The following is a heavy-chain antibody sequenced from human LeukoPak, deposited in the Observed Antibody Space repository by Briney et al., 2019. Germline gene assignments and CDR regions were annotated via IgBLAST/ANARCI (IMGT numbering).Heavy chain of an antibody. CDR3: ARFPHYYDSSGYSF. D-gene: IGHD3-22*01. V-gene: IGHV3-48*02. CDR1: GFTFSSYS. Sequence: GGSLRLSCAASGFTFSSYSMNWVRQAPGKGLEWVSYISSSSSTIYYADSVKGRFTISRDNAKNSLYLQMNSLRDEDTAVYYCARFPHYYDSSGYSFWGQGTLVTVSS. J-gene: IGHJ4*02. CDR2: ISSSSSTI.